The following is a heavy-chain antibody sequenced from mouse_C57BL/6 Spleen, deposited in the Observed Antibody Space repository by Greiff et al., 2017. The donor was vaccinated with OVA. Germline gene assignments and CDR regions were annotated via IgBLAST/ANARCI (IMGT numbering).Heavy chain of an antibody. CDR2: ISSGSSTI. D-gene: IGHD2-5*01. V-gene: IGHV5-17*01. CDR3: AKYSNLYYYAMDY. J-gene: IGHJ4*01. CDR1: GFTFSDYG. Sequence: EVMLVESGGGLVKPGGSLKLSCAASGFTFSDYGMHWVRQAPEKGLEWVAYISSGSSTIYYADTVKGRFTISRDNAKNTLFLQMTSLRSEDTAMYYCAKYSNLYYYAMDYWGQGTSVTVSS.